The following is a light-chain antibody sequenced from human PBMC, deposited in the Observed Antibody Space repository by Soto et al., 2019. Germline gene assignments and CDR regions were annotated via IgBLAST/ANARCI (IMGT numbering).Light chain of an antibody. J-gene: IGKJ4*01. CDR2: GAS. CDR3: QQYGSSPLT. CDR1: QSVSRRF. Sequence: EIVLTQSPGTLSLSPGERATLSCRASQSVSRRFLAWYQQKPGQAPRLLIYGASSRATGIPDRFSGSGSGTDFTLTISRLEPEDVAVYYCQQYGSSPLTFGGGTKVEIK. V-gene: IGKV3-20*01.